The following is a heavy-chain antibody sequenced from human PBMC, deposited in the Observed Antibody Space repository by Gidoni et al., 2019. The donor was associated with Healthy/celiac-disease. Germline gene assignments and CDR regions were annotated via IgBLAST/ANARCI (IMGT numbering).Heavy chain of an antibody. J-gene: IGHJ4*02. Sequence: EVQLLESGGGLVQTGGSLRLSCAASGFTFSSYAMSWVRQASGKGLEWVSAISGSGGSTYYADSVKGRFTISRDNSKNTLYLQMNSLRAEDTAVYYCAKNGEVVVTAIDYWGQGTLVTVSS. CDR2: ISGSGGST. D-gene: IGHD2-21*02. CDR3: AKNGEVVVTAIDY. V-gene: IGHV3-23*01. CDR1: GFTFSSYA.